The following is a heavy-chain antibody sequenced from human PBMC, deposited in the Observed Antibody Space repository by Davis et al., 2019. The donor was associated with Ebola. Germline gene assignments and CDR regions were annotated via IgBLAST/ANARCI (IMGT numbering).Heavy chain of an antibody. D-gene: IGHD3-10*01. CDR3: AKAHRYGSGSYLFYAMDV. CDR1: GFKFDDYA. V-gene: IGHV3-9*03. CDR2: ISWDSGSI. J-gene: IGHJ6*02. Sequence: GESLKIPCTASGFKFDDYALHWVRQAPGKGLEWVSGISWDSGSIDYADSVRGRFTISRDNAKNSLYLQMNSLRTEDMALYYCAKAHRYGSGSYLFYAMDVWGQGTTVTVSS.